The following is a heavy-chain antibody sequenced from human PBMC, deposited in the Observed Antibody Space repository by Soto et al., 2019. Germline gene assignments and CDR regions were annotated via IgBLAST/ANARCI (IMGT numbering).Heavy chain of an antibody. J-gene: IGHJ4*02. CDR1: GFTFRNNN. D-gene: IGHD2-21*01. V-gene: IGHV3-21*06. Sequence: EVQLVESGGSLVKAGGSLRLFCTASGFTFRNNNMNWVRQAPGKGLEWVSSISTGGAYMFYADSVKGRFTISRDNAQNSLFLQIDSPRAEDTAVYYCARDIASPGGDYFDSWGQGTLVTVSS. CDR2: ISTGGAYM. CDR3: ARDIASPGGDYFDS.